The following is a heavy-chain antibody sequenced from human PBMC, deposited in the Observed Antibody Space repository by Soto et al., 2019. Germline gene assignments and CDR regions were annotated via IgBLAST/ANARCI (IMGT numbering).Heavy chain of an antibody. J-gene: IGHJ4*02. D-gene: IGHD2-2*01. CDR1: GFTFSSYG. Sequence: QVQLVESGGGVVQPGRSLRLSCAASGFTFSSYGMHWVRQAPGKGLEWVAVISYDGSNKYYADSVKGRFTISRDNSKNTLYLQMNSLRAEDTAVYYCATGDIVVVPADIFYWGQGTLVTVSS. CDR2: ISYDGSNK. CDR3: ATGDIVVVPADIFY. V-gene: IGHV3-30*03.